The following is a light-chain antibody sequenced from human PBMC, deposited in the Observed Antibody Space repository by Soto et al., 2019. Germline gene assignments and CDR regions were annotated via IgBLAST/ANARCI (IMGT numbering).Light chain of an antibody. CDR3: QQYNNWPPLDT. CDR2: GAS. CDR1: QSVSSN. Sequence: EIVMTQSPVTLSVSPGERATLSCRASQSVSSNLAWYQQKLGQAPRLLIYGASTRATGIPARFSGSGSGTEFTLTISSLQSEDCAVYFCQQYNNWPPLDTFGQGTKLEIK. V-gene: IGKV3-15*01. J-gene: IGKJ2*01.